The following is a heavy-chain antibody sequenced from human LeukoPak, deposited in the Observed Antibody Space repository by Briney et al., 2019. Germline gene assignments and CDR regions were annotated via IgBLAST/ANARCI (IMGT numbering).Heavy chain of an antibody. D-gene: IGHD2-15*01. J-gene: IGHJ4*02. V-gene: IGHV3-66*01. CDR3: ARDCSGGSCYSLALDY. CDR2: IYSGGST. CDR1: GFTVSSNY. Sequence: GVSLRLSCAASGFTVSSNYMSWVRQAPGKGLEWVSVIYSGGSTYYADSVKGRFTISRDNSKNTLYLQMNSLRAEDTAVYYCARDCSGGSCYSLALDYWGQGTLVTVSS.